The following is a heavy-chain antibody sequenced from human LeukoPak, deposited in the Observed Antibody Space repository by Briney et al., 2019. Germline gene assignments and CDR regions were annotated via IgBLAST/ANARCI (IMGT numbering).Heavy chain of an antibody. Sequence: ASVKVSCKASGYTFTGYYMHWVRQAPGQGLEWMGRINPNSGGTNYAQKFQGRVTMTRDTSISTAYMELSRLRSDDTAVYYCARVSYRLVRDVFSLGYWGQGTLDTVSS. CDR2: INPNSGGT. J-gene: IGHJ4*02. CDR1: GYTFTGYY. CDR3: ARVSYRLVRDVFSLGY. V-gene: IGHV1-2*06. D-gene: IGHD6-19*01.